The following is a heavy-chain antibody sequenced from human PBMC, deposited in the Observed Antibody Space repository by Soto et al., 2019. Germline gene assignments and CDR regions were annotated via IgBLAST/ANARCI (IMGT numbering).Heavy chain of an antibody. Sequence: GGSLRLSCAASGFTFSSYAMHWVRQAPGKGLEYVSAIISNGGSTYYANSVKGRFTISRDNSKNTLYLQMGSLRAEDMAVYYCARDLYYDFWSGFPSPDYYYYYYMDVWGKGTTVTVSS. V-gene: IGHV3-64*01. CDR3: ARDLYYDFWSGFPSPDYYYYYYMDV. D-gene: IGHD3-3*01. J-gene: IGHJ6*03. CDR2: IISNGGST. CDR1: GFTFSSYA.